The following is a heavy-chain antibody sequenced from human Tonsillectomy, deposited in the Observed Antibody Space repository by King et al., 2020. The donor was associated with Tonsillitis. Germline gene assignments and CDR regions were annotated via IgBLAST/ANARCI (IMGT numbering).Heavy chain of an antibody. Sequence: VQLVESGGGVVQPGRSLRLSCAASGFTFSSYAMHWVRQAPGKGLEWVAVISYYGSNKYYADSVKGRFTISRDNSKNTLYLQMNSLRAEDTAVYYCARVRDGSGMWGQGTLVTVSS. CDR1: GFTFSSYA. CDR2: ISYYGSNK. J-gene: IGHJ4*02. D-gene: IGHD3-10*01. CDR3: ARVRDGSGM. V-gene: IGHV3-30*01.